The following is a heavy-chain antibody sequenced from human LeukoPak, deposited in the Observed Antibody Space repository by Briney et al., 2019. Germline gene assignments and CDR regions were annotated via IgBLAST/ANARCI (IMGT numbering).Heavy chain of an antibody. J-gene: IGHJ4*02. CDR2: ISWDATTT. D-gene: IGHD3-9*01. V-gene: IGHV3-43*01. CDR3: SKGHYDVLTGYLFDY. Sequence: GGSLRLSCVASGFTFDDYNMHWIRQAPGKGLEWVSLISWDATTTYYADSVKGRFTISRDNSKNSLYLQMDSLRTEDTAFYYCSKGHYDVLTGYLFDYWGQGTLVTVSP. CDR1: GFTFDDYN.